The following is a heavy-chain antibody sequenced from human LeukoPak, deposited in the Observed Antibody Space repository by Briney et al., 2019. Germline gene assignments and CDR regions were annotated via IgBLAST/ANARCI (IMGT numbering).Heavy chain of an antibody. V-gene: IGHV4-59*01. D-gene: IGHD3-22*01. CDR3: ARGESYYYDSSGYYSNNWFDP. Sequence: SETLSLTCAVYGGSFSGYYWSWIRQPPGKGLEWIGYIYYSGSTNYNPSLKSRVTISVDTSKNQFSLKLSSVTAADTAVYYCARGESYYYDSSGYYSNNWFDPWGQGTLVTVSS. CDR2: IYYSGST. J-gene: IGHJ5*02. CDR1: GGSFSGYY.